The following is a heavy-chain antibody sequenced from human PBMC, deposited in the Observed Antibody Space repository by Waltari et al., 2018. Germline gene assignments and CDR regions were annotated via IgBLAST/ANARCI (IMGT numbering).Heavy chain of an antibody. V-gene: IGHV1-69*06. CDR2: IIPIFGTA. CDR1: GGTFSSYA. CDR3: ATVLNSRWSGYEGDFDP. J-gene: IGHJ5*02. Sequence: QVQLVQSGAEVKKPGSSVKVSCKASGGTFSSYAISWVRQSPGQGLEWMGGIIPIFGTANYAQKFQGSVTMTEDTSTDTAYMELSSLRSEDTAVYYCATVLNSRWSGYEGDFDPWGQGTLVTVSS. D-gene: IGHD3-3*01.